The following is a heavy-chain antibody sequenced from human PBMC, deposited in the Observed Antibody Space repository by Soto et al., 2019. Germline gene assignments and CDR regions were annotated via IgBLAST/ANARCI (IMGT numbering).Heavy chain of an antibody. V-gene: IGHV3-21*01. CDR3: ARDPLRFLEWLPGRLTASGGYYYGMGV. CDR2: ISSSSSYI. D-gene: IGHD3-3*01. J-gene: IGHJ6*02. Sequence: GGSLRLSCAASGFTFSSYSMNWVRQAPGKGLEWVSSISSSSSYIYYADSVKGRFTISRDNAKNSLYLQMNSLRAEDTAVYYCARDPLRFLEWLPGRLTASGGYYYGMGVWGQGTTVTVSS. CDR1: GFTFSSYS.